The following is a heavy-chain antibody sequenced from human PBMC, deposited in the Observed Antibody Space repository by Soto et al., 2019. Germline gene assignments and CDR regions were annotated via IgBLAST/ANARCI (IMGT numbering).Heavy chain of an antibody. V-gene: IGHV3-66*01. Sequence: GGSLRLSCAASGFTVSSNYMSWVRQAPGKGLEWVSVIYIGGSTYYADSVKGRFTISRDNSKNTLYLQMNSLRAEDTAVYYCARGGSWYDDYYYYMDVWGKGATVTVSS. D-gene: IGHD6-13*01. J-gene: IGHJ6*03. CDR3: ARGGSWYDDYYYYMDV. CDR1: GFTVSSNY. CDR2: IYIGGST.